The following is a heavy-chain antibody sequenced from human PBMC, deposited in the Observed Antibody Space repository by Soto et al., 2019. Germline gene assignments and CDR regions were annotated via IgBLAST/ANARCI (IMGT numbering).Heavy chain of an antibody. CDR3: ARVGIRFNNWFDP. J-gene: IGHJ5*02. V-gene: IGHV3-48*03. CDR2: ISSSGSTI. CDR1: GFTFSSYE. Sequence: EVQLVESGGGLVQPGGSLRLSCAASGFTFSSYEMNWVRQAPGKGLEWVSYISSSGSTIYYADSVKGRFTISRDNAKNSLYLQMNSLRAEDTAVYYCARVGIRFNNWFDPWGQGALVTVSS. D-gene: IGHD3-3*01.